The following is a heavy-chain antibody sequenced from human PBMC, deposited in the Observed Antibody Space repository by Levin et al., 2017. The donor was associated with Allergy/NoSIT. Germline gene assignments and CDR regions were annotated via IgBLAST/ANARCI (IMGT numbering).Heavy chain of an antibody. CDR2: ISYDGSNK. CDR1: GFTFSSYG. D-gene: IGHD2-21*01. Sequence: GGSLRLSCAASGFTFSSYGMHWVRQAPGKGLEWVAVISYDGSNKYYADSVKGRFTISRDNSKNTLYLQMNSLRAEDTAVYYCAKDRGYSDIWGQGTMVTVSS. J-gene: IGHJ3*02. V-gene: IGHV3-30*18. CDR3: AKDRGYSDI.